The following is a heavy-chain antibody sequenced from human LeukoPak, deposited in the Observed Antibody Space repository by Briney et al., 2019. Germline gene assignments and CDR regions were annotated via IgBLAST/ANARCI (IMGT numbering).Heavy chain of an antibody. J-gene: IGHJ3*02. CDR1: GGSISSYY. V-gene: IGHV4-59*01. D-gene: IGHD3-10*01. CDR3: ARDTGELAFGI. Sequence: PSETLSLTCTVSGGSISSYYWSWIRQPPGKGLEWIGYIYYSGSTNYNPSLKSRVTISVDTSKNQFSLKLSSVTAADTAVYYCARDTGELAFGIWGQGTMVTVSS. CDR2: IYYSGST.